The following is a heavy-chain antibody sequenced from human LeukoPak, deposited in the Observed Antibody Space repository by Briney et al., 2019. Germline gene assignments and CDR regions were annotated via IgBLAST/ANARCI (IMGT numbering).Heavy chain of an antibody. V-gene: IGHV3-30*19. Sequence: HPGGSLRLSCAASGFTFSSYGMHWVRQAPGKGLEWVAVISYDGSNKYYADSVKGRFTISRDNSKNTLYLQMNSLRAEDTAVYYCARALSGSYYVWDYWGQGTLVTVSS. CDR2: ISYDGSNK. D-gene: IGHD1-26*01. CDR3: ARALSGSYYVWDY. CDR1: GFTFSSYG. J-gene: IGHJ4*02.